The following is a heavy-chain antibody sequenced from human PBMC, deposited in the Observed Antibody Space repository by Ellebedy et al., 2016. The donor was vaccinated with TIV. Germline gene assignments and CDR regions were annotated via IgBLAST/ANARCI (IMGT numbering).Heavy chain of an antibody. CDR2: ISYHGSNK. V-gene: IGHV3-30-3*01. J-gene: IGHJ4*02. CDR1: GFTFSSYA. CDR3: ARDSFGSGYSYGLDY. D-gene: IGHD5-18*01. Sequence: GESLKISXAASGFTFSSYAMHWVRQAPGKGLEWVAVISYHGSNKYYADSVKGRFTISRDNSKNTLYLQMNSLRAEDTAVYYCARDSFGSGYSYGLDYWGQGTLVTVSS.